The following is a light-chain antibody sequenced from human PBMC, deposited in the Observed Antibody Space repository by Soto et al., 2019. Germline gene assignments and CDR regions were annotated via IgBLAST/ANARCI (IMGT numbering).Light chain of an antibody. V-gene: IGLV1-40*01. J-gene: IGLJ2*01. CDR1: SSNIGAGHD. Sequence: QSVLTQPPSVSGAPGQRVTITCTGSSSNIGAGHDVHWYQQLPGTAPKLLIYGNSNRPSGVPDRFSGSKSGTSASLAITGLQAEDEADYYCQSYDSSLSGGVFGGGTKVTVL. CDR3: QSYDSSLSGGV. CDR2: GNS.